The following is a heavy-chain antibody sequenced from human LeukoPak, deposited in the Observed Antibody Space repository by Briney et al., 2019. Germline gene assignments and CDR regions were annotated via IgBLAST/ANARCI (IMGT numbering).Heavy chain of an antibody. CDR2: IKSKSDGGTT. Sequence: GGSLRLSCAASGFTFSNAWMSWVRQAPGKGLEWVGHIKSKSDGGTTDYVAPVKGRFTISRDDSKNTLYLQMNGLKTEDTAVYYCTRSGYSYGLDYWGQGTLVTVSS. V-gene: IGHV3-15*01. J-gene: IGHJ4*02. D-gene: IGHD5-18*01. CDR3: TRSGYSYGLDY. CDR1: GFTFSNAW.